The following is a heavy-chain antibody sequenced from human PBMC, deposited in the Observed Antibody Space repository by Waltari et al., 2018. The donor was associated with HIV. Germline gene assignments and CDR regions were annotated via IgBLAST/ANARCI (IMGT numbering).Heavy chain of an antibody. CDR2: IDTSGNT. D-gene: IGHD3-16*01. V-gene: IGHV4-61*02. Sequence: QVQLQESGPGLVKPSQTLSLTCTVPGGSMRSSSYYWRWIRQPAGKGLAWIGRIDTSGNTNYNPPLKSRVTISVDTPKNQFFLKLSSVTAADTAVDYCARDWGDYGMDVWGHGTTVTVSS. CDR1: GGSMRSSSYY. J-gene: IGHJ6*02. CDR3: ARDWGDYGMDV.